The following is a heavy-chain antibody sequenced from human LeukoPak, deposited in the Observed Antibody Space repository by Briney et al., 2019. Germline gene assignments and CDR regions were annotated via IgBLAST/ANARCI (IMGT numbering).Heavy chain of an antibody. J-gene: IGHJ4*02. CDR2: ISAGSGYI. CDR1: GFTFSTYS. CDR3: AIEIVDGFDY. V-gene: IGHV3-21*01. D-gene: IGHD3-16*02. Sequence: GSLRLSCAASGFTFSTYSMNWVRQAPGKGLEWVSSISAGSGYIYYADSVKGRFTISRDNAKNTLYLQMNSLRAEDTAVYYCAIEIVDGFDYWGQGTLVTVSS.